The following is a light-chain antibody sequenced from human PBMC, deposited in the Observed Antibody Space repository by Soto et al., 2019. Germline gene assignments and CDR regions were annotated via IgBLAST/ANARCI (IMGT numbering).Light chain of an antibody. V-gene: IGLV1-40*01. Sequence: QSVLTQPPSVSGAPGQRVTISCSGTSSNIAAGYDVHWYHQLPGTAPKLLIFGNNNRPSGVPARFSASRSGTSASLAITGLQAEDEADYYCQSCDTNLRGSVFGGGTKLTVL. J-gene: IGLJ3*02. CDR2: GNN. CDR1: SSNIAAGYD. CDR3: QSCDTNLRGSV.